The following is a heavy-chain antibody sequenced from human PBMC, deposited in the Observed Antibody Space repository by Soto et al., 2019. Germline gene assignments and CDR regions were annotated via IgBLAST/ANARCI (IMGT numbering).Heavy chain of an antibody. CDR3: AADYGYSSSSGTFDI. CDR2: IVVGSGNT. D-gene: IGHD6-6*01. Sequence: ASVKVSCKASGFTFTSSAVQWVRQARVQRLEWIGWIVVGSGNTNYAQKFQERVTITRDMSTSTAYMELSSLRSEDTAVYYCAADYGYSSSSGTFDIWGQGTMVTVSS. J-gene: IGHJ3*02. V-gene: IGHV1-58*01. CDR1: GFTFTSSA.